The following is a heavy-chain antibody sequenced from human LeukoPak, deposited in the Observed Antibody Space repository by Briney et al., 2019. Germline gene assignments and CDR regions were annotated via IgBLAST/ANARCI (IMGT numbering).Heavy chain of an antibody. CDR1: GGTFSSYA. D-gene: IGHD5-24*01. CDR2: IIPIFGTA. CDR3: ARVRDGYNDAYDI. J-gene: IGHJ3*02. Sequence: GASVKDSCKASGGTFSSYAISWVREAPGQGLEWMGGIIPIFGTANYAQKFQARVTMTRDTSTSTVYMELSSLRSEDTAVYYCARVRDGYNDAYDIWGQGTMVTVPS. V-gene: IGHV1-69*05.